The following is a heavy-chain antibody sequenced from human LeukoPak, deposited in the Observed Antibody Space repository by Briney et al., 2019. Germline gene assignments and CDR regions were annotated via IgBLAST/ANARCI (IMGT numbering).Heavy chain of an antibody. Sequence: PGGSLRLSCAASGFTFSSYGIHWVRHAPGKGLGWVAVISNDGSNKYYAHSLKGRFTISRDNSKNTLYLQMNSLRAEDTAVYYCAKETGRWELEWGQGTLVTVSS. J-gene: IGHJ4*02. CDR3: AKETGRWELE. D-gene: IGHD1-26*01. V-gene: IGHV3-30*18. CDR2: ISNDGSNK. CDR1: GFTFSSYG.